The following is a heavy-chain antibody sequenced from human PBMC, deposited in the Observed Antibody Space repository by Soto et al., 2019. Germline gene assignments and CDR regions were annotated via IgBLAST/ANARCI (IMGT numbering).Heavy chain of an antibody. CDR3: AREKPYVEMATIGYFDY. CDR2: ISYDGSNK. J-gene: IGHJ4*02. D-gene: IGHD5-12*01. Sequence: PGGSLRLSCAASGFTFSSYAMHWVRQAPGKGLEWVAVISYDGSNKYYADSVKGRFTISRDNSKNTLYLQMNSLRAEDTAVYYCAREKPYVEMATIGYFDYWGQGTLVTVSS. CDR1: GFTFSSYA. V-gene: IGHV3-30-3*01.